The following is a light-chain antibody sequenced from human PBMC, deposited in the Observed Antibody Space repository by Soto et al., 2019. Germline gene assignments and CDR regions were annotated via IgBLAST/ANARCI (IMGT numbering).Light chain of an antibody. V-gene: IGLV2-8*01. CDR3: SLYAGTNSVV. Sequence: QSALTQPPSASGSPGQSVAISCTGTSSDIGAYKFVSWYQQHPGKAPKLIMYEVSRRPSGVPDRFSGSKSGNTASLTVSGPLAEDEADYYCSLYAGTNSVVFGGGTKLTVL. J-gene: IGLJ2*01. CDR1: SSDIGAYKF. CDR2: EVS.